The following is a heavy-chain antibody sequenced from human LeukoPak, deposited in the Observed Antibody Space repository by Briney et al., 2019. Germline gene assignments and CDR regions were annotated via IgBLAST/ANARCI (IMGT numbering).Heavy chain of an antibody. V-gene: IGHV3-23*01. D-gene: IGHD3-10*01. Sequence: PGGSLRLSCAASGFTFSSYAMTWVRQAPGKGLEWVSGISGSGGDTYYADSVKGRFTISRDNSKNTLYLQMNSLRAEDTATYYCAKSMVRGIIIIDFDYWGQGTLVTVSS. CDR1: GFTFSSYA. CDR2: ISGSGGDT. CDR3: AKSMVRGIIIIDFDY. J-gene: IGHJ4*02.